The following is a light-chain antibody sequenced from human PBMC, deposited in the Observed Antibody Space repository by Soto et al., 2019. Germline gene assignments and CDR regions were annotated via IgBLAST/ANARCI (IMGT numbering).Light chain of an antibody. V-gene: IGKV1-5*01. J-gene: IGKJ1*01. Sequence: DIQMTQSPSTLSASVVDRFTITFRASQSISSWLAWYQQKPGKAPKLLIHDASSLASGVPSRFSGSGSGTEFTLTISSLQPDDFATYYCQQYDAYWTFGQGTKVDIK. CDR2: DAS. CDR1: QSISSW. CDR3: QQYDAYWT.